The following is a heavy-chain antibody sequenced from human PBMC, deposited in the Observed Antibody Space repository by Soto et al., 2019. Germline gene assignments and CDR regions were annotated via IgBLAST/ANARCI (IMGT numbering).Heavy chain of an antibody. CDR1: GGSISSSSYY. J-gene: IGHJ6*03. V-gene: IGHV4-39*01. Sequence: SETLSLTCTVSGGSISSSSYYWGWIRQPPGKGLEWIGSIYYSGSTYYNPSLKSRVTISVDTSKNQFSLKLSSVTAADTAVYYCAKGGYYYYYMDVWGKGTTVTVSS. CDR2: IYYSGST. D-gene: IGHD3-16*01. CDR3: AKGGYYYYYMDV.